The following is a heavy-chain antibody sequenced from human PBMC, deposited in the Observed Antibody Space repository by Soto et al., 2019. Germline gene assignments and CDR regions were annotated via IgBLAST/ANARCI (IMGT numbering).Heavy chain of an antibody. CDR2: ISGSGSGT. CDR3: AKECDIGGGTVVIPGD. V-gene: IGHV3-23*01. J-gene: IGHJ4*02. Sequence: EVQLLESGGGVVQPGGSLRLSCADSAFTFSDYAVSWVRHAPGKGLEWVSGISGSGSGTYTADSVGGRFTISRDNSKNTLYLQMNSLRAEDTAVYYCAKECDIGGGTVVIPGDWGQGTLVTVSS. CDR1: AFTFSDYA. D-gene: IGHD2-15*01.